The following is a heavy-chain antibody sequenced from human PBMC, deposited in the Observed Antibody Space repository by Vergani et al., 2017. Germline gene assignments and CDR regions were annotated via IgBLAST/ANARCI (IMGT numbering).Heavy chain of an antibody. D-gene: IGHD4-17*01. Sequence: EVQLVESGGGLVQPGRSLRLSCAASGFTFDDYAMHWVRQAPGKGLEWVSGISWNSGSIGYADSVKGRFTISRDNAKNSLYLQMNSLRAEDTAVYYCAKDNYGDYEGGYWGQGTLVTVSS. CDR1: GFTFDDYA. J-gene: IGHJ4*02. V-gene: IGHV3-9*01. CDR3: AKDNYGDYEGGY. CDR2: ISWNSGSI.